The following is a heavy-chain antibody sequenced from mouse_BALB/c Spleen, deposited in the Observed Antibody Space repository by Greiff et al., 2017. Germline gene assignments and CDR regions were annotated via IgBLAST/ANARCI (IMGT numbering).Heavy chain of an antibody. J-gene: IGHJ1*01. CDR3: TRSITTVVATFWYFDV. CDR1: GYSFTSYW. Sequence: EVQLQQSGTVLARPGASVKMSCKASGYSFTSYWMHWVKQRPGQGLEWIGAIYPGNSDTSYNQKFKGKAKLTAVTSASTAYMELSSLTNEDSAVYYCTRSITTVVATFWYFDVWGAGTTVTVSS. D-gene: IGHD1-1*01. V-gene: IGHV1-5*01. CDR2: IYPGNSDT.